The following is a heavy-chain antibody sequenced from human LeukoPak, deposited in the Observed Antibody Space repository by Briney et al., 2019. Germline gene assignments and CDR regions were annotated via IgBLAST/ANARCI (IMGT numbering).Heavy chain of an antibody. D-gene: IGHD3-3*01. CDR1: GFTFSSYW. Sequence: GGSLRLSCAASGFTFSSYWMHWVRQAPGKGLVWVSRINSDGSSTSYADSVKGRFTISRDNAKNTLYLQMNSLRVEDTAVYYCARGYDFWSGYYYYYYYGMDVWGQGTTVTVSS. V-gene: IGHV3-74*01. J-gene: IGHJ6*02. CDR3: ARGYDFWSGYYYYYYYGMDV. CDR2: INSDGSST.